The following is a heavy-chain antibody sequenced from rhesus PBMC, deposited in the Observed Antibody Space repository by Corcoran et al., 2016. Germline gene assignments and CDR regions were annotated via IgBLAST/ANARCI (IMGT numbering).Heavy chain of an antibody. V-gene: IGHV4-65*01. CDR3: ARVSHRETVTPDY. CDR2: ISGRSGSN. J-gene: IGHJ4*01. D-gene: IGHD4-23*01. Sequence: QVQLQESGPGLVKPSEPLSLTCAVSVGSIRSSHWWSWIRQPPGKGLEWIGYISGRSGSNYYNHPLNSRVTSSTDTSKNQCSLKRSDVTAADTAVYYCARVSHRETVTPDYWGQGVLVTVSS. CDR1: VGSIRSSHW.